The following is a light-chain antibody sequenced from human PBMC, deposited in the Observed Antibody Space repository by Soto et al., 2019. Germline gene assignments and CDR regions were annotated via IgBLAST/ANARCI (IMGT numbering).Light chain of an antibody. CDR3: QQDNSSPLT. V-gene: IGKV1-39*01. CDR1: QSVSSN. CDR2: AAS. J-gene: IGKJ4*02. Sequence: DIRSTHSSSSLFSSFGDRLTITCRASQSVSSNLPWYQQKPGKAPNLLIYAASTLQSGVPSRFSGSGSGTDFTLTISSLQPEDFATYYCQQDNSSPLTFGGGTKVDIK.